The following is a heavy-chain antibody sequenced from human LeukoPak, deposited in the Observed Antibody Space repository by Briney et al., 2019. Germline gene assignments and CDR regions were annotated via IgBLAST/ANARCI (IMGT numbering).Heavy chain of an antibody. CDR1: GFTFSSYT. Sequence: GGSLRLSCTASGFTFSSYTMTWVRQAPGKGLQWVSTITTGDGNTYYADSVKGRFTVSRDDSKNTLYLQMNSLRAEDTAVYYCAKDGGLWVSAHWGDSWGRGTLVTVSS. CDR3: AKDGGLWVSAHWGDS. J-gene: IGHJ4*02. D-gene: IGHD7-27*01. V-gene: IGHV3-23*01. CDR2: ITTGDGNT.